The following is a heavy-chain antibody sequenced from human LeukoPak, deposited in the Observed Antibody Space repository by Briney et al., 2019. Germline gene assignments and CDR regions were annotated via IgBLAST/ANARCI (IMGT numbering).Heavy chain of an antibody. CDR1: GYSFTSYW. D-gene: IGHD6-6*01. CDR2: IYPGDSDT. CDR3: ARLNDRYSSSSPFCY. V-gene: IGHV5-51*01. Sequence: GESLKISCKGSGYSFTSYWIGWVRQMPGNGLEWMGIIYPGDSDTRYSPSFQGQVTISADKSISTAYLQWSSLKASDTAMYYCARLNDRYSSSSPFCYWGQGTLVTVSS. J-gene: IGHJ4*02.